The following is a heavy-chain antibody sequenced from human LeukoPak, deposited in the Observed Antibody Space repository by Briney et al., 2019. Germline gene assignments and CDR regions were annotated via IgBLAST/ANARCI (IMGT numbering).Heavy chain of an antibody. Sequence: GGSLRLSCAASGFTFSSYWMSWVRQAPGKGLEWVASIKQDGSEKYYVDSVKGRFTISRDNAKNSLYLQMNSLRAEDTAVYYCARYDFWSGYWSDAFDIWGQGTMVTVSS. J-gene: IGHJ3*02. CDR1: GFTFSSYW. V-gene: IGHV3-7*01. D-gene: IGHD3-3*01. CDR2: IKQDGSEK. CDR3: ARYDFWSGYWSDAFDI.